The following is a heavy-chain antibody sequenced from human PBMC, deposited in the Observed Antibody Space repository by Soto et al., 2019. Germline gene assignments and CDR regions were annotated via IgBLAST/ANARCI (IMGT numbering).Heavy chain of an antibody. J-gene: IGHJ4*02. CDR2: IIPIFGTA. CDR1: GGTFSSYA. V-gene: IGHV1-69*13. CDR3: ARVGQAIEYSSSPFDY. Sequence: SVKVSCKASGGTFSSYAISWVRQAPGQGLEWMGGIIPIFGTANYAQKFQGRVTITADESTSTAYMELSSLRSEDTAVYYCARVGQAIEYSSSPFDYWGQGTLVTVSS. D-gene: IGHD6-6*01.